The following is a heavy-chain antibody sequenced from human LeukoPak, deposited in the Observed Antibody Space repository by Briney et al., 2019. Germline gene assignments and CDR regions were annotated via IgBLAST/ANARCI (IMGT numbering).Heavy chain of an antibody. Sequence: PGGSLRLSCAASGFSFTTYALSWVRQAPGKGLEWVSVIYSGGSTYYADSVKGRFTISRDNSKNTLYLQMNSLRAEDTAVYYCADNSGSYYAHAFDIWGQGTMVTVSS. CDR3: ADNSGSYYAHAFDI. CDR2: IYSGGST. V-gene: IGHV3-66*01. D-gene: IGHD1-26*01. J-gene: IGHJ3*02. CDR1: GFSFTTYA.